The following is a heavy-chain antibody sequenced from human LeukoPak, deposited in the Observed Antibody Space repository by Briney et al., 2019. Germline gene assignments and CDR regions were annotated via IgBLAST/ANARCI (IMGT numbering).Heavy chain of an antibody. CDR1: GGSISSYY. D-gene: IGHD3-3*01. V-gene: IGHV4-59*12. CDR3: ARVHYDFWSKAPGLFDP. CDR2: IYYSGST. J-gene: IGHJ5*02. Sequence: SETLSLTCTVSGGSISSYYWSWIRQPPGKGLEWIGYIYYSGSTNYNPSLKSRVTISVDTSKNQFSLNLSSVTAADTAVYYCARVHYDFWSKAPGLFDPWGQGTLVTVSS.